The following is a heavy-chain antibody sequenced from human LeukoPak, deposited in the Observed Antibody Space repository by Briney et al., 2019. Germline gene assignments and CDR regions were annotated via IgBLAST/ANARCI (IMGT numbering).Heavy chain of an antibody. Sequence: GGSLRLSCAASGFTFSSYGMHWVRQAPGKGLEWVAVISYDGSNKYYADSVKGRFTISRDNSKNTLYLQMNSLRAEDTAVYYCAKDSVNYGFWSYYYYYGMDVWGQGTTVTVSS. CDR3: AKDSVNYGFWSYYYYYGMDV. J-gene: IGHJ6*02. D-gene: IGHD3-3*01. CDR2: ISYDGSNK. V-gene: IGHV3-30*18. CDR1: GFTFSSYG.